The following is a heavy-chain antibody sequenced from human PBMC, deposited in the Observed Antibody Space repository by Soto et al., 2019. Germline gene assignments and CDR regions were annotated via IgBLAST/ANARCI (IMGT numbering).Heavy chain of an antibody. Sequence: ASVKVSCKASGYTFTRYYINWVRQAPGQGLEWMGIINPATGITNYAQNFEGRITMTRDTSTSTVYMELSSLRSDDTAVYYCARDRASMDVWGHGTTVTVSS. V-gene: IGHV1-46*01. CDR3: ARDRASMDV. CDR2: INPATGIT. J-gene: IGHJ6*02. D-gene: IGHD3-10*01. CDR1: GYTFTRYY.